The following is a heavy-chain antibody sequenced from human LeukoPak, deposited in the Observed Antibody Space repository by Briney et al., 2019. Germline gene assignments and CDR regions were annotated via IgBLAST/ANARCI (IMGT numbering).Heavy chain of an antibody. D-gene: IGHD5-12*01. CDR1: GFTFSDYY. CDR3: ARELMHTGGYRTSDY. Sequence: GGSLRLSCAASGFTFSDYYMSWIRQAPGKGLEWVSVIYSGGSTYYADSVKGRFTISRHDSKNTLYLQTNSLRAEDTAVYYCARELMHTGGYRTSDYWGQGTLVTVSS. CDR2: IYSGGST. J-gene: IGHJ4*02. V-gene: IGHV3-53*04.